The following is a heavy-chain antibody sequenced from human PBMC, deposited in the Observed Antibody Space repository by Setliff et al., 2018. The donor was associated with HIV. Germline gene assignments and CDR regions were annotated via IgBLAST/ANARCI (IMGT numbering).Heavy chain of an antibody. Sequence: LRLSCAASGFTFSNAWMSWVRQVPGKGLEWVGRIKSKTDGGTTDYAVPVKGRFTISRDDSKNTLYLQMNNLRVEDTAVYYCVQVAYSAAFEYWGHGALVTVSS. CDR1: GFTFSNAW. J-gene: IGHJ5*01. CDR2: IKSKTDGGTT. V-gene: IGHV3-15*01. D-gene: IGHD2-8*02. CDR3: VQVAYSAAFEY.